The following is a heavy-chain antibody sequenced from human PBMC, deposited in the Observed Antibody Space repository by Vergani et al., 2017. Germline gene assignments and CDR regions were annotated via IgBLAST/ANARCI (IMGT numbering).Heavy chain of an antibody. D-gene: IGHD2-2*01. CDR2: ISGSGGNT. V-gene: IGHV3-23*01. CDR1: GFTFSSYA. Sequence: EVQLLESGGGLVQPGGSLRLSCAASGFTFSSYAMSWVRQVPGKGLEWVSGISGSGGNTYYANSVKGRFTISRDNSKNTLYLQMNSLRADDTAVYYCAKGVYCSSTXCYEGSAYYYGMGVWGQGTTVTFSS. J-gene: IGHJ6*02. CDR3: AKGVYCSSTXCYEGSAYYYGMGV.